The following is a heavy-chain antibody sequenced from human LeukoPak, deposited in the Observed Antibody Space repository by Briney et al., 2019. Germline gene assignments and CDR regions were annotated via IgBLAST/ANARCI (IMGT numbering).Heavy chain of an antibody. D-gene: IGHD5-24*01. J-gene: IGHJ4*02. Sequence: SETLSLTCDVYGGSLSGSYWTRIRQSPGKGLEWVGEIDTRGNSNYSPSLKSRLIMSIDTSQKRFTLKLKSVTAADTAVYFCATYDMATIYFQSWGQGTLVTVSS. CDR2: IDTRGNS. CDR1: GGSLSGSY. CDR3: ATYDMATIYFQS. V-gene: IGHV4-34*01.